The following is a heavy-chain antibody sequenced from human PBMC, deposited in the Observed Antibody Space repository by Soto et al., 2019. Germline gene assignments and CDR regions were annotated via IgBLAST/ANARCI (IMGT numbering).Heavy chain of an antibody. Sequence: SETLSLTCAVFRGSFSGYYWSWIRQPPGKGLEWIGEINHSGSTNYNPSLKSRLTISVDTSKNQFSLKLSSVTAADTAVYYCARWGYCTKGVCYDNWFDPRAQRTPVTVSS. D-gene: IGHD2-8*01. J-gene: IGHJ5*02. CDR2: INHSGST. V-gene: IGHV4-34*01. CDR1: RGSFSGYY. CDR3: ARWGYCTKGVCYDNWFDP.